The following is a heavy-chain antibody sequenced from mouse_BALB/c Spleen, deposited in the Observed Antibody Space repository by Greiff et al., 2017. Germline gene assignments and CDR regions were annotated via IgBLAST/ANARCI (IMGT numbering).Heavy chain of an antibody. CDR2: INPSTGYT. CDR3: ARVNYYGSSPYAMDY. V-gene: IGHV1-7*01. Sequence: VQGVESGAELAKPGASVKMSCKASGYTFTSYWLHWVKQRPGQGLEWIGYINPSTGYTEYNQKFKDKATLTADKSSSTAYMQLSSLTSEDSAVYYCARVNYYGSSPYAMDYWGQGTSVTVSA. CDR1: GYTFTSYW. D-gene: IGHD1-1*01. J-gene: IGHJ4*01.